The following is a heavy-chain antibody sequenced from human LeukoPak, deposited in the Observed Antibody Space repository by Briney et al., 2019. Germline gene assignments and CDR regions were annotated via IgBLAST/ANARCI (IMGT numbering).Heavy chain of an antibody. CDR2: IKQDGSEK. CDR1: GFTFSSYW. Sequence: GGSLRLSCAASGFTFSSYWMSWVRQAPGKGLEWVANIKQDGSEKYYVDSVKGRFTISRDNAKNSLYLQMNSLRAEHTAVYYCARESAVLSPHFDYWGQGTLVTVSS. D-gene: IGHD3-16*01. V-gene: IGHV3-7*01. CDR3: ARESAVLSPHFDY. J-gene: IGHJ4*02.